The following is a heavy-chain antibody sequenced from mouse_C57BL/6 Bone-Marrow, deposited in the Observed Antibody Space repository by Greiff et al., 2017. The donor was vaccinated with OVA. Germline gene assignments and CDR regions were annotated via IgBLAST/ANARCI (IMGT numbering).Heavy chain of an antibody. Sequence: EVQVVESGGGLVQPGGSMKLSCVASGFTFSNYWMNWVRQSPEKGLEWVAQIRLKSDNYATHYADSVKGRFTISIDDSKSSVYLQMNNLRAEDTGIYYVTEDDGSGLYWYFDVWGTGTTVTVSS. CDR1: GFTFSNYW. V-gene: IGHV6-3*01. CDR2: IRLKSDNYAT. J-gene: IGHJ1*03. D-gene: IGHD1-1*01. CDR3: TEDDGSGLYWYFDV.